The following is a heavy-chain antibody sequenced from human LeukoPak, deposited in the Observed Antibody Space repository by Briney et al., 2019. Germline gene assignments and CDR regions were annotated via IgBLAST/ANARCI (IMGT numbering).Heavy chain of an antibody. V-gene: IGHV3-53*01. CDR1: GFTVSSNY. CDR2: IYSGGST. Sequence: QTGGSLRLSCAASGFTVSSNYMSWVRQAPGRGLEWVSVIYSGGSTYYADSVKGRFTIFRDNSKNALYLQMNSLRAEDTAVYYCARGGSTGYFDYWGQGTLVTVSS. J-gene: IGHJ4*02. D-gene: IGHD3-16*01. CDR3: ARGGSTGYFDY.